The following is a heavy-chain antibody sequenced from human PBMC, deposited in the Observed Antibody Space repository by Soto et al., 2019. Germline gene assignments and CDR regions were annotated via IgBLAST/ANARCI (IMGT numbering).Heavy chain of an antibody. V-gene: IGHV3-15*01. CDR3: AKDYGSGPGDWFDP. CDR1: GFTFSNAW. Sequence: GGSLRLSCAASGFTFSNAWMSWVRQAPGKGLEWVGRIKSKTDGGTTDYAAPVKGRFTISRDDSKNTLYLQMNGLRAEDTAVYYCAKDYGSGPGDWFDPWGQGTLVTVSS. D-gene: IGHD3-10*01. CDR2: IKSKTDGGTT. J-gene: IGHJ5*02.